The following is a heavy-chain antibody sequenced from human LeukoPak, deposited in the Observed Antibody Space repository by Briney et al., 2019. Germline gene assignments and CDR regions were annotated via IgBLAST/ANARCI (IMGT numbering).Heavy chain of an antibody. Sequence: PGGSLRLSCAASGFTFSSYGMHWVRQAPGKGLEWVAVISYDGSNKYYADSVKGRFTISRDNSKNTLYLQMNSLRAEDTAVYYCAKAFGQWLVNDAFDIWGQGTMVTVS. V-gene: IGHV3-30*18. D-gene: IGHD6-19*01. CDR3: AKAFGQWLVNDAFDI. CDR1: GFTFSSYG. CDR2: ISYDGSNK. J-gene: IGHJ3*02.